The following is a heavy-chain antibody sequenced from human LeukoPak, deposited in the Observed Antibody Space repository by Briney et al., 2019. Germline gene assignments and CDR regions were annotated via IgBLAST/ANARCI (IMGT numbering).Heavy chain of an antibody. CDR2: ISAYNGNT. D-gene: IGHD1-7*01. CDR3: ARDPGRETTREFDY. J-gene: IGHJ4*02. Sequence: AASVKVSCKASGYTFTSYGISWVRQAPGQGLEWMGWISAYNGNTNYAQKLQGRVTMTTDTSTSTAYMELRSLRSDDTAVYYCARDPGRETTREFDYWGQGTLVTVSS. V-gene: IGHV1-18*01. CDR1: GYTFTSYG.